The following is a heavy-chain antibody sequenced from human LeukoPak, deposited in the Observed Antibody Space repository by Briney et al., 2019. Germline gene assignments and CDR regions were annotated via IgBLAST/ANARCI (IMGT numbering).Heavy chain of an antibody. Sequence: SETLSLTCTVSGGSISSYYWSWIRQPAGKGLEWIGRIYTSGSTNYNPSLKSRVTMSVDTSKNQFSLKLSSVTAVDTAVYHCARQGIRGVIQALDYWGQGTLVTVSS. D-gene: IGHD3-10*01. CDR3: ARQGIRGVIQALDY. V-gene: IGHV4-4*07. J-gene: IGHJ4*02. CDR2: IYTSGST. CDR1: GGSISSYY.